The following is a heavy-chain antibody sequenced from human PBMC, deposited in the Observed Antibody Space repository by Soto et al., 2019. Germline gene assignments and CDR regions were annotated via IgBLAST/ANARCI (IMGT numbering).Heavy chain of an antibody. CDR1: GFTFSSYA. D-gene: IGHD6-6*01. V-gene: IGHV3-30-3*01. CDR2: ISYDGSNK. CDR3: ARGKQLVRRDFDY. Sequence: QVQLVESGGGVVQPGRSLRLSCAASGFTFSSYAMPWVRQAPGKGLEWVAVISYDGSNKYYADSVKGRFTISRDNSKNQLYRQMNSLRAEATAVYYCARGKQLVRRDFDYWGQRTRVTVSS. J-gene: IGHJ4*02.